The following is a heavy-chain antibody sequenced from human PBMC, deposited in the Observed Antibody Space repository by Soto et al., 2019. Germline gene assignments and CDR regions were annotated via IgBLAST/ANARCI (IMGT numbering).Heavy chain of an antibody. CDR3: ARGPVLRFLEWLNSPWFDP. CDR2: IYSSGST. J-gene: IGHJ5*02. Sequence: ALSLTRTVSGGSVSNFYLNWVRQAAGEGLEWVGRIYSSGSTNYNPSLTSRVTTSVDTSKNQFSLKLSSVTAADTAVYYCARGPVLRFLEWLNSPWFDPWGQGTLVTVSS. V-gene: IGHV4-4*07. CDR1: GGSVSNFY. D-gene: IGHD3-3*01.